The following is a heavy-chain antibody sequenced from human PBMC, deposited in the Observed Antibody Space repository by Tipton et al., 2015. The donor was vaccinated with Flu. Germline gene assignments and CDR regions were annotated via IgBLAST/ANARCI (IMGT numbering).Heavy chain of an antibody. D-gene: IGHD6-13*01. CDR2: INPNSGGT. J-gene: IGHJ5*02. V-gene: IGHV1-2*02. Sequence: QVQLVQSGAEVKKPGASVKVSCKASGYTLTGYYMHWVRQAPGQGLEWMGWINPNSGGTNSAQTFQGRVTLTRDTSINTVYMEMTSLTPDDTAVYYCATVKPTGYLGTAAGWFDTWGQGTLVSVSS. CDR3: ATVKPTGYLGTAAGWFDT. CDR1: GYTLTGYY.